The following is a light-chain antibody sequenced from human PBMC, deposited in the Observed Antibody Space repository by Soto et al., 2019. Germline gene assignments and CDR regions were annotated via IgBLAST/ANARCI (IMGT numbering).Light chain of an antibody. CDR1: QSVSSN. Sequence: IVMTQSPPTLSVSPGERATLSCRASQSVSSNLAWYQQKPGQAPRLLIYGASTRATGIPARFSGSGSGTEFTLTISSLHSEDFAIYYCQHYNNWPPWTFGQGTKVEIK. J-gene: IGKJ1*01. CDR3: QHYNNWPPWT. V-gene: IGKV3-15*01. CDR2: GAS.